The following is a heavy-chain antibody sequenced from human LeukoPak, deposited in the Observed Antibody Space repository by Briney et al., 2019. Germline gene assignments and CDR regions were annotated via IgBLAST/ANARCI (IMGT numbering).Heavy chain of an antibody. V-gene: IGHV4-4*02. CDR2: IYHSGSI. D-gene: IGHD2-21*02. CDR3: ARVGPYCGGDCYGDAFDI. CDR1: GGSISSSNW. J-gene: IGHJ3*02. Sequence: PSETLSLTCAVSGGSISSSNWWSWVRQFPGKGLEWIGEIYHSGSINYSPSLKSRVTISVDKSKNQFSLKLSSVTAADTAVYYCARVGPYCGGDCYGDAFDIWGQGTMVTVSS.